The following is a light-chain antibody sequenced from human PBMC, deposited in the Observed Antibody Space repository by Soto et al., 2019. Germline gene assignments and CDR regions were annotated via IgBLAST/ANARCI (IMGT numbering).Light chain of an antibody. J-gene: IGKJ1*01. V-gene: IGKV3-20*01. CDR3: QQYGSSGT. CDR1: QSVSNNY. Sequence: EIVLTQSPGTLSLSPGEGATLSCRASQSVSNNYLAWYQQKPGQAPRLLIYGASNRATGIPDRFSGSGSGTDFTLTISRLEPEDFAVYYCQQYGSSGTVGQGTKVDI. CDR2: GAS.